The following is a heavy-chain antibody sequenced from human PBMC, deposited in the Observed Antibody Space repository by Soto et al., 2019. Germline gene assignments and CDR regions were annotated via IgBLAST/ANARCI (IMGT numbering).Heavy chain of an antibody. J-gene: IGHJ4*02. CDR3: ARGLGTVYYYDF. V-gene: IGHV3-23*01. CDR1: GFTFSSYA. D-gene: IGHD5-18*01. Sequence: PGGSLRLSCAASGFTFSSYAMSWVRQAPGKGLEWVSAISGSGGSTYYADSVKGRFTISRDNSKDTVFLEMNNLRAEDTAIYYCARGLGTVYYYDFSGTGTLRTVSS. CDR2: ISGSGGST.